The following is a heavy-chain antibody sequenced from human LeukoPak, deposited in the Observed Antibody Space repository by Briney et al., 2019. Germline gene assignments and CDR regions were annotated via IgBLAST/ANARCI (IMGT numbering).Heavy chain of an antibody. J-gene: IGHJ4*02. CDR1: GFTFTDYS. CDR2: ISSTGDTI. V-gene: IGHV3-11*01. Sequence: GWSLRLSCAASGFTFTDYSMGWIRQAPGKGLEWVSYISSTGDTIYYADSVKGRFTNSRDNAKNSLYLQKNSLRAEDTAVYYCATGYRVADNWGQGTLVTVSS. CDR3: ATGYRVADN. D-gene: IGHD6-19*01.